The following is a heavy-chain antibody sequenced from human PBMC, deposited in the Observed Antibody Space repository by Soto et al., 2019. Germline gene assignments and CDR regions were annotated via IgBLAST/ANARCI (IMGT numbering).Heavy chain of an antibody. CDR2: ISGSGGST. V-gene: IGHV3-23*01. CDR1: GFTFSSYA. CDR3: AKDNYGGNSVYYYGMDV. D-gene: IGHD4-17*01. J-gene: IGHJ6*02. Sequence: GGSLRLSCAASGFTFSSYAMSWVRQAPGKGLEWVSAISGSGGSTYYADSVKGRFTISRDNSKNTLYLQMNSLRAEDTAVYYCAKDNYGGNSVYYYGMDVWGQGTTVTVSS.